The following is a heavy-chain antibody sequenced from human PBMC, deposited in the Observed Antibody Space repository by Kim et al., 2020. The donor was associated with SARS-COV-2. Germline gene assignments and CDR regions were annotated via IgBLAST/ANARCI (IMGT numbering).Heavy chain of an antibody. CDR2: TNGARDET. CDR1: GFTFHNYW. Sequence: GGSLRLSCAASGFTFHNYWVNWVRQSPGRGLEWVASTNGARDETYYVDSMKGRFTISRDNARHSVFLEMSSLRVDDTAVYYCVRNIGNETFDSWGRGTLVTVSP. CDR3: VRNIGNETFDS. D-gene: IGHD2-15*01. J-gene: IGHJ4*02. V-gene: IGHV3-7*03.